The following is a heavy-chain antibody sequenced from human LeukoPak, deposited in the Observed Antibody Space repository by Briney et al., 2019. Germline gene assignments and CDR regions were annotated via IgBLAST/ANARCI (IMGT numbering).Heavy chain of an antibody. V-gene: IGHV4-4*02. J-gene: IGHJ5*02. CDR1: GGSISSSNW. CDR3: ARDRVLGYCSGGSCYNRPNWFDP. CDR2: MYHSGST. Sequence: PSETLSLTCAVSGGSISSSNWWSWVRQPPGKGLEWIGEMYHSGSTNYNPSLKSRVTISVDKSKNQFSLKLSSVTAADTAVYYCARDRVLGYCSGGSCYNRPNWFDPWGQGTLVTVSS. D-gene: IGHD2-15*01.